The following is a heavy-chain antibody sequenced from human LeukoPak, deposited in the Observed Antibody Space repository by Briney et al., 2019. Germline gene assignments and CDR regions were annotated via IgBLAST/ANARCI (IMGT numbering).Heavy chain of an antibody. V-gene: IGHV1-69*06. Sequence: ASVKVSCKASGGTFSSYAISWVRQAPGQGLEWMGGIIPIFGTANYAQKFQGRVTITADKSTSTAYMELSSLRSEDTAVYYCARGGAGYSYGYYFDYWGQGTLVTVSS. D-gene: IGHD5-18*01. CDR2: IIPIFGTA. CDR3: ARGGAGYSYGYYFDY. CDR1: GGTFSSYA. J-gene: IGHJ4*02.